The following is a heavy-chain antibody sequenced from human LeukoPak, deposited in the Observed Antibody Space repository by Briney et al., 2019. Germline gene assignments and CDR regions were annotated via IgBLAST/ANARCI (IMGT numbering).Heavy chain of an antibody. J-gene: IGHJ4*02. V-gene: IGHV3-23*01. CDR1: GFTFSSYA. Sequence: PGGSLRLSCAASGFTFSSYAMSWVRQAPGKGLEWVSGISGSGAYTYYADSVKGRFTISRDSSKNTLYLQMNSLRADDTAVYYCAKDRGIISDYWGQGTLVTVSS. CDR2: ISGSGAYT. D-gene: IGHD3-10*01. CDR3: AKDRGIISDY.